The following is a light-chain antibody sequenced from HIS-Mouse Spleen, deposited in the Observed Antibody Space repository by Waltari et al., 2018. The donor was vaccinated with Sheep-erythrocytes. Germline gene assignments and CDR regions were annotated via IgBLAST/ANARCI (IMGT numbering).Light chain of an antibody. CDR2: EGS. V-gene: IGLV2-23*01. CDR3: CSYAGSSTPWV. J-gene: IGLJ3*02. Sequence: QSALTQPRSVSGSPGQSVTISCTGTSSDVGGYNYVSWYQQHPGKAPKLMIYEGSKRPSGVSNRFSGSKSGNTASLTISGRQAEDEADYYCCSYAGSSTPWVFGGGTKLTVL. CDR1: SSDVGGYNY.